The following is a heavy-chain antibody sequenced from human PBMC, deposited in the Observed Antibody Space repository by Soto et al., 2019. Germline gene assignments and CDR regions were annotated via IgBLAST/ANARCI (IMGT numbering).Heavy chain of an antibody. Sequence: PSETLSLTCTVSGGSISSSSYYWGWIRQPPGKGLEWIGSIYYSGSTYYNPSLKSRVTISVDTSKNQFSLKLSSVTAADTAVYYCARRYIVVVPAAMYIWFDPWGQGTLVTVSS. CDR2: IYYSGST. D-gene: IGHD2-2*01. CDR1: GGSISSSSYY. CDR3: ARRYIVVVPAAMYIWFDP. V-gene: IGHV4-39*01. J-gene: IGHJ5*02.